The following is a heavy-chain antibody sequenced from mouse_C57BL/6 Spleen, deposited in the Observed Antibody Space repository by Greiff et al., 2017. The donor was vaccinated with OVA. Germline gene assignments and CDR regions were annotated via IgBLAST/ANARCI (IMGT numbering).Heavy chain of an antibody. CDR2: IYPYNGVS. V-gene: IGHV1-31*01. D-gene: IGHD1-1*01. CDR3: ARGYYGSSYYFDY. CDR1: GYSFTGYY. Sequence: EVKLVESGPELVKPGASVKISCKASGYSFTGYYMHWVKQSHGNILDWIGYIYPYNGVSSYNQKFKGKATLTVDKSSSTAYMELRSLTSEDSAVYYCARGYYGSSYYFDYWGQGTTLTVSS. J-gene: IGHJ2*01.